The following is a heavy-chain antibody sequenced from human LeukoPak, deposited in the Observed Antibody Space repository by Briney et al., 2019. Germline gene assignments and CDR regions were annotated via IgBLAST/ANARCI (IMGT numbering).Heavy chain of an antibody. Sequence: ASVKVSCKASGYTFTSNYIHWVRQAPGQGLEWMGMIYPRDGSTSYAQKFQGRVTMTRDTSTSTVYMELSSLRSEDTAVYYCARDEVGATGLNYWGQGTLVTVSS. V-gene: IGHV1-46*01. CDR1: GYTFTSNY. CDR2: IYPRDGST. J-gene: IGHJ4*02. CDR3: ARDEVGATGLNY. D-gene: IGHD1-26*01.